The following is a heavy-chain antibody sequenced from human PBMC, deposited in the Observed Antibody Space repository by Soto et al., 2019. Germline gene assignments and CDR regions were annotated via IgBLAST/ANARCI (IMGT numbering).Heavy chain of an antibody. CDR3: AKDLNPSYIVVVPAARFFDY. CDR2: ISGSGGST. CDR1: GFTFSSYA. V-gene: IGHV3-23*01. D-gene: IGHD2-2*01. Sequence: GGSLRLSSAASGFTFSSYAMSWVRQAPGKGLEWVSAISGSGGSTYYADSVKGRFTISRDNSKNTLYLQMNSLRAEDTAVYYCAKDLNPSYIVVVPAARFFDYWGQGTLVTVSS. J-gene: IGHJ4*02.